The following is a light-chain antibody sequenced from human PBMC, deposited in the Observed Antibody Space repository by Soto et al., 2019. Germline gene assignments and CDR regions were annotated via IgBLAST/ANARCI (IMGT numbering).Light chain of an antibody. J-gene: IGKJ1*01. Sequence: EIVLTQSPGTLSLSPGERATLFCRASQSFTTSQLAWYQQKPGQAPRVLIFGASSRATGIPDRFSGSGSGTDFTLTIGRLEPEDSAVYYGQQYASSPRTFGQGTTVEIK. V-gene: IGKV3-20*01. CDR3: QQYASSPRT. CDR1: QSFTTSQ. CDR2: GAS.